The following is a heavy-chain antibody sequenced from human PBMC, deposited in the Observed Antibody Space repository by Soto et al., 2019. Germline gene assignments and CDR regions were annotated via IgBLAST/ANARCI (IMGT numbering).Heavy chain of an antibody. CDR1: GGSISSSSYY. Sequence: KPSETLSLTCTVSGGSISSSSYYWGWIRQPPGKGLEWIGRIYYSGSTYYNQSLKSRVTISVDTSKNQFSLKLSSVTAADSAVYYCSRAGWIGYYTRAPYYYYYYMDVWGKGTTVTVSS. J-gene: IGHJ6*03. CDR2: IYYSGST. CDR3: SRAGWIGYYTRAPYYYYYYMDV. D-gene: IGHD3-3*01. V-gene: IGHV4-39*01.